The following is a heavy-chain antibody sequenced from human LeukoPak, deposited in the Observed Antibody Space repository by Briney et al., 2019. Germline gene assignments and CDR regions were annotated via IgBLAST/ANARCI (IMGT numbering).Heavy chain of an antibody. CDR3: AKASWVSSTDAVR. CDR1: GLSFSSFA. Sequence: GGSLRLSCAASGLSFSSFAMSWVRQGPARGLEWVSSIRGNGDTFYADSVKGRFTLSSDSSRNTVYFQLNNLRVEDTAIYYCAKASWVSSTDAVRWGQGTLVTVSS. V-gene: IGHV3-23*01. D-gene: IGHD3-16*01. J-gene: IGHJ4*02. CDR2: IRGNGDT.